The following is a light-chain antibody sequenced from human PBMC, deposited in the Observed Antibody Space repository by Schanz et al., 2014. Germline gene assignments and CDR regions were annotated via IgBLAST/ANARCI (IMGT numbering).Light chain of an antibody. CDR2: GAS. CDR1: QTITPSS. V-gene: IGKV3-20*01. Sequence: EIVLTQSPGTLSLSPGEGATLSCRASQTITPSSLAWYQQKPGQAPRLLIYGASSRATGIPDRFSGSGSGTDFTLTISRLEPEDFAVYYCQHFNNWPWTFGQGTKVEIK. J-gene: IGKJ1*01. CDR3: QHFNNWPWT.